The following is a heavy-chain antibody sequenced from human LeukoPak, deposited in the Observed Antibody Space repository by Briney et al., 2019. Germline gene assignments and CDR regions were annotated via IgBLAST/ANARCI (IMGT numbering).Heavy chain of an antibody. CDR1: GGSISSGSYY. D-gene: IGHD3-3*01. J-gene: IGHJ4*02. Sequence: SQTLSLTFTVSGGSISSGSYYWSWIRQSAGKGLEWIGRIYTSGSTNYNPSLKRRVTISVDTSKNQFSLKLSSVTAADTAVYYCARADDFWSGPLDYWGQGTLVTVSP. V-gene: IGHV4-61*02. CDR2: IYTSGST. CDR3: ARADDFWSGPLDY.